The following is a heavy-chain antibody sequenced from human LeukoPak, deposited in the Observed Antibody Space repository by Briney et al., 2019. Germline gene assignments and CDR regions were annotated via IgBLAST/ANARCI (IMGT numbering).Heavy chain of an antibody. Sequence: ASVKVSCKASGGTFSSYAISWVRQAPGQGLEWMGGIIPIFGTANYAQKFQGRVTITTDESTSTAYMELSSLRSEDTAVYYCARVEAARPSAFDIWGQGTVVTVSS. CDR1: GGTFSSYA. D-gene: IGHD6-6*01. V-gene: IGHV1-69*05. CDR3: ARVEAARPSAFDI. CDR2: IIPIFGTA. J-gene: IGHJ3*02.